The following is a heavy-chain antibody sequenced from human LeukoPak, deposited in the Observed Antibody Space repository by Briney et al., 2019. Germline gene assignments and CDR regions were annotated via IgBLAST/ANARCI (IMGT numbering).Heavy chain of an antibody. CDR3: ARSTYDFWSAYLHYFDY. Sequence: GGSLRLSCAASGFTFSSYSMTWVRQAPGKGLEWVANIKEDGSEKHYVDSVKGRFTISRDNAKNSLYLQMNSLRAEDTAVYYCARSTYDFWSAYLHYFDYWGQGTLVTVSS. CDR1: GFTFSSYS. J-gene: IGHJ4*02. D-gene: IGHD3-3*01. V-gene: IGHV3-7*01. CDR2: IKEDGSEK.